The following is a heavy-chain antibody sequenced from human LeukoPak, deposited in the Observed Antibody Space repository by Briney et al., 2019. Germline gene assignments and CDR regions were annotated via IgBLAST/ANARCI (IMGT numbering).Heavy chain of an antibody. CDR1: GGSFSGYY. CDR3: ARGLIQGWLQTFYYNYGMDV. V-gene: IGHV4-34*01. Sequence: SETLSLTCTVYGGSFSGYYWSWIRPPPGKGLEWIGEIYHSGSTNYNSSLKSRLTISVDTSKNQFSLKLSSVTAADTAVYYCARGLIQGWLQTFYYNYGMDVWGQGTTVTVSS. CDR2: IYHSGST. D-gene: IGHD5-18*01. J-gene: IGHJ6*02.